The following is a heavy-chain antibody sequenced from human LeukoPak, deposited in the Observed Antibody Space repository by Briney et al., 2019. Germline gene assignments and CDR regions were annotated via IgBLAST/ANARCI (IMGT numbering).Heavy chain of an antibody. D-gene: IGHD2-15*01. CDR3: ARAPCSGGSCYSSI. Sequence: GGSLRLSCAASGFTFSSYAMHWVRQAPGKGLEWVAVISYDGSNKYYAGSVKGRFTISRDNSKNTLYLQMNSLRAEDTAVYYCARAPCSGGSCYSSIWGQGTLVTVSS. J-gene: IGHJ4*02. CDR1: GFTFSSYA. V-gene: IGHV3-30*04. CDR2: ISYDGSNK.